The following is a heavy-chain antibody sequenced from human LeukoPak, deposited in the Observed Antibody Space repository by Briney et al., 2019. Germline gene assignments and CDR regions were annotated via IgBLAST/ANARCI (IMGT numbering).Heavy chain of an antibody. V-gene: IGHV1-69*05. CDR2: IIPIFGTA. Sequence: ASVKVSCKASGGTFSSYAISWVRQAPGQGLEWMGGIIPIFGTANYAQKFQGRVTITTDESTSTAYMELSSLRSEDTAVYYCAATHYYYYDSSGSRGGFDYWAQGTLVTVSS. CDR3: AATHYYYYDSSGSRGGFDY. D-gene: IGHD3-22*01. J-gene: IGHJ4*02. CDR1: GGTFSSYA.